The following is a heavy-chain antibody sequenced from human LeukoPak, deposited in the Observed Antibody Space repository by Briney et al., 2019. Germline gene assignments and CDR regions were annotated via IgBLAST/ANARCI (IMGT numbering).Heavy chain of an antibody. V-gene: IGHV1-2*02. D-gene: IGHD2-21*01. J-gene: IGHJ4*02. CDR1: GYTFTSYY. CDR2: INPNSGGT. Sequence: ASVKVSCKASGYTFTSYYMHWVRQAPGQGLEWMGWINPNSGGTKYAQKFQGRVTMTRDTSISTVYMELSSLRSDDTAVYYCARGGGTYHVDYWGQGTLVTVSS. CDR3: ARGGGTYHVDY.